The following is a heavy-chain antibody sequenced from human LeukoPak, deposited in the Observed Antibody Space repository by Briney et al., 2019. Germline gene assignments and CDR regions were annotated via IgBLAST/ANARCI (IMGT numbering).Heavy chain of an antibody. D-gene: IGHD3-10*01. V-gene: IGHV3-23*01. Sequence: PGGSPRLSCAASGFDFSIYGMNWVRQAPGKGLEWVSAISGRGDSTSYADSVKGRFIISRDISKNTLYLQMNSLRADDTAVYYCAKDDSALWFGELSHYFNCWGQGTLVTVSS. J-gene: IGHJ4*02. CDR1: GFDFSIYG. CDR3: AKDDSALWFGELSHYFNC. CDR2: ISGRGDST.